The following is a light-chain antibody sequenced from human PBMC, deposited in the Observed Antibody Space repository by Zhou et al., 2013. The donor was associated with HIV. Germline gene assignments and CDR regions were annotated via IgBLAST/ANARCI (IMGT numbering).Light chain of an antibody. J-gene: IGKJ2*01. Sequence: EIVLTQSPGTLSLFPGERATLSCRASLSVGSIFLAWYQQKPGQAPRLLIYDASNRATGIPDRFSGSESGTDFILTISRLEPEDSAVYYCQQYGISPYTFGQGTKLEIK. V-gene: IGKV3-20*01. CDR3: QQYGISPYT. CDR1: LSVGSIF. CDR2: DAS.